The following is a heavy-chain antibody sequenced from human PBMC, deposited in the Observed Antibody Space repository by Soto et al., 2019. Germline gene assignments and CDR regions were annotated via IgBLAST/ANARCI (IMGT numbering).Heavy chain of an antibody. CDR2: MYHSGST. J-gene: IGHJ5*02. CDR1: GGSISSSNW. V-gene: IGHV4-4*02. D-gene: IGHD2-15*01. Sequence: SETLSLTCAVSGGSISSSNWWSWARQPPGKGLEWIGEMYHSGSTNHNPSLKSRVTISVDKSKNQFSLKLSSVTAADTAVYYYARAHCSGGSCYSVQHWFDPWGQGTLVTVSS. CDR3: ARAHCSGGSCYSVQHWFDP.